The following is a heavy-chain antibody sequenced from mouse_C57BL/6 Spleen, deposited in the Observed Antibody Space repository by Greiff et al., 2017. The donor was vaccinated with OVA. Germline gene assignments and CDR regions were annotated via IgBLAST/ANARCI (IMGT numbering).Heavy chain of an antibody. J-gene: IGHJ2*01. CDR2: ISYDGSN. Sequence: EVQLQESGPGLVKPSPSLSLTCSVTGYSITSGYYWNWIRQFPGNKLEWMGYISYDGSNNYNPSLKNRISITRDTSKNQFFLKLNSVTTEDTATYYCARVVPYYFDYWGQGTTLTVSS. V-gene: IGHV3-6*01. CDR1: GYSITSGYY. CDR3: ARVVPYYFDY.